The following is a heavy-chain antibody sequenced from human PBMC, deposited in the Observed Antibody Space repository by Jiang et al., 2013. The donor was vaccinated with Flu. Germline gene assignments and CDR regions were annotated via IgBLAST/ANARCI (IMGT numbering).Heavy chain of an antibody. J-gene: IGHJ4*02. CDR1: GASLSSSSYY. CDR3: ARGAGYRMLLADY. D-gene: IGHD2-2*01. CDR2: IYYDGST. Sequence: GPGLVKPSETLSLTCAVSGASLSSSSYYWGWIRQAPGKGLEWIASIYYDGSTYYNPSVKSRVTISADSSKSQFSLKLTSATAADTAVYYCARGAGYRMLLADYWGQGILVTVSS. V-gene: IGHV4-39*01.